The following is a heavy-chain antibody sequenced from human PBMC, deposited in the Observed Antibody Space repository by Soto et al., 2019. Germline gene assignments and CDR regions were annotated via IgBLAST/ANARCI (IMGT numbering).Heavy chain of an antibody. Sequence: QVQLVESGGGVVQPGRSLRLSCAASGFTFSSYAMHWVRQAPGKGLEWVAVISYDGSNKYYADSVKGRFTISRDNSKNTLYLQMNSLGAEDTAVYYCARDLRFLEWLLSGGMDVWGQGTTVTVSS. CDR3: ARDLRFLEWLLSGGMDV. D-gene: IGHD3-3*01. CDR2: ISYDGSNK. J-gene: IGHJ6*02. V-gene: IGHV3-30-3*01. CDR1: GFTFSSYA.